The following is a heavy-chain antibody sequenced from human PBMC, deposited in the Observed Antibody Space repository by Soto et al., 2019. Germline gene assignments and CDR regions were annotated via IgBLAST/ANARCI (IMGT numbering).Heavy chain of an antibody. V-gene: IGHV1-18*01. D-gene: IGHD3-16*01. Sequence: GASLKVSCKASGYTFTSYGISWVRQAPGQGLEWMGWISAYNGNTNYAQKLQGRVTMTTDTSTSAAYMELRSLRSDDTAVYYCARDTHTFDYYSYYMDVWGKGTTVTVSS. CDR2: ISAYNGNT. CDR1: GYTFTSYG. J-gene: IGHJ6*03. CDR3: ARDTHTFDYYSYYMDV.